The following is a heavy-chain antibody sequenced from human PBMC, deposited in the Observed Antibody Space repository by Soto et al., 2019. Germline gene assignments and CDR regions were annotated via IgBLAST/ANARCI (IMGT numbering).Heavy chain of an antibody. CDR2: ISGSGGST. CDR3: AKEPNVGSGTNFYYYYYMDV. D-gene: IGHD1-1*01. J-gene: IGHJ6*03. Sequence: PGGSLSLSCAATGFTFSSYAMSWVRQAPGKGLEWVSAISGSGGSTYYADSVKGRFTISRDNSKNTLYLQMNSLRAEDTAVYYCAKEPNVGSGTNFYYYYYMDVWGKGTTVTVSS. V-gene: IGHV3-23*01. CDR1: GFTFSSYA.